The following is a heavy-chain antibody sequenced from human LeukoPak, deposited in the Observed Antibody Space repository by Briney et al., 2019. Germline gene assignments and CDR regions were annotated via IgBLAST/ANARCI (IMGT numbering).Heavy chain of an antibody. CDR2: ISGYNGNT. V-gene: IGHV1-18*01. D-gene: IGHD6-19*01. J-gene: IGHJ4*02. Sequence: ASVKVSCKASGYAFSTYGLTWVRQAPGQGLEWMGWISGYNGNTNYAQKFQGRATMTTDTSTSTAYMELRSLISDDTAVYYCARGSVAVAGNVDYWGQGTLVTVSS. CDR3: ARGSVAVAGNVDY. CDR1: GYAFSTYG.